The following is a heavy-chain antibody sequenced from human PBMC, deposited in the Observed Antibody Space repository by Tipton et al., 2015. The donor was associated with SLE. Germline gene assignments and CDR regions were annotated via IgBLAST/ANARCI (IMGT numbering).Heavy chain of an antibody. V-gene: IGHV4-31*03. D-gene: IGHD2-2*01. CDR2: IYYSRYSETT. Sequence: TLSLTCTVSGGSISSGGYYWSWIRQRPGKGLEWIGFIYYSRYSETTSYNPSLKSRVSISVDTSKNQFSLKLSSVTAADTAFYYWARDGGHSTMKFNWFDPWGPGSLVTVSS. CDR1: GGSISSGGYY. CDR3: ARDGGHSTMKFNWFDP. J-gene: IGHJ5*01.